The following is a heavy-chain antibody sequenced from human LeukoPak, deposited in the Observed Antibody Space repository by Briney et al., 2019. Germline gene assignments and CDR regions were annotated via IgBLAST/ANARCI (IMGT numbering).Heavy chain of an antibody. CDR3: ARHWWELARIPHAFDI. D-gene: IGHD1-26*01. V-gene: IGHV1-69*13. J-gene: IGHJ3*02. Sequence: ASVKVSCKASGGTFSSYAISWVRQAPGQGLEWMGGNIPIFGTANYAQKFQGRVTITADESTSTAYMELSSLRSEDAAVYYGARHWWELARIPHAFDIWGQGTMVTVSS. CDR1: GGTFSSYA. CDR2: NIPIFGTA.